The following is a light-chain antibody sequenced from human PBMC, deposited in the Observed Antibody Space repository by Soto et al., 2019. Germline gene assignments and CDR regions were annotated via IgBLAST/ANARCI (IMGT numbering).Light chain of an antibody. CDR2: AAS. J-gene: IGKJ4*01. Sequence: DLQMTQSPSSLSASVGDSVTITCRASRSISSLLNWYQRKPGKAPYLLIYAASTLQSGVPSRFSAAGSGTDFSLTISTLQPEDFATYYCQQSSTMPLTFGGGTQVEIK. V-gene: IGKV1-39*01. CDR1: RSISSL. CDR3: QQSSTMPLT.